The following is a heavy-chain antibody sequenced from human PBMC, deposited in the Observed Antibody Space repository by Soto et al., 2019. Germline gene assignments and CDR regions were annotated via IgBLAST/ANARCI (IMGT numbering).Heavy chain of an antibody. V-gene: IGHV1-18*01. CDR2: VDPDNVHT. CDR3: ARGAAAGYSYFYYMDV. J-gene: IGHJ6*03. Sequence: QVQLVQSGPEVKKPGASVKVSCKASGYGFSNYVVTWVRQAPGQGLEWVGRVDPDNVHTKYAQRFQGRVTMTTDTATNTAYIHLRSLRSDDTAVYYCARGAAAGYSYFYYMDVWGKGTTVTVSS. D-gene: IGHD6-13*01. CDR1: GYGFSNYV.